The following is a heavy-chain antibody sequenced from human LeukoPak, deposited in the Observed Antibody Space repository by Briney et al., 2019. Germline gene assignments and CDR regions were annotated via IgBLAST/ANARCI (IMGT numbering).Heavy chain of an antibody. CDR2: IYPGDSDT. CDR3: ARRWAAMVSEYYFDY. J-gene: IGHJ4*02. D-gene: IGHD5-18*01. V-gene: IGHV5-51*01. Sequence: GESLKISCKASGYTFTNYWIGWVRQMPGKGLEWMGIIYPGDSDTRYSPSFQGQVTISADKSISTAYLQWSSLKASDTAMYYCARRWAAMVSEYYFDYWGQGTLVTVSS. CDR1: GYTFTNYW.